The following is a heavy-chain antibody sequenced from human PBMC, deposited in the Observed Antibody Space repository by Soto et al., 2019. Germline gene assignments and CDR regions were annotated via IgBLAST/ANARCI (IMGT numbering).Heavy chain of an antibody. CDR1: GYTFTSYN. D-gene: IGHD2-15*01. V-gene: IGHV1-46*01. Sequence: ASVKVSFKACGYTFTSYNVHWLRQAPGQGREWMAIINPSGGTTYYVQKFEGRVTLTTDTSTSTVCMELSSLRSDDTAVYYCARVRGGGSEYFFDYWGQGTLVTVSS. CDR2: INPSGGTT. CDR3: ARVRGGGSEYFFDY. J-gene: IGHJ4*02.